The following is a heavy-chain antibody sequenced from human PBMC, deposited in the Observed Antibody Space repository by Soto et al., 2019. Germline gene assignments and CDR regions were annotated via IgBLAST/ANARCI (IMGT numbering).Heavy chain of an antibody. V-gene: IGHV3-72*01. CDR1: GFTFSDHY. D-gene: IGHD2-21*01. CDR3: ARSQGGEYAFDI. J-gene: IGHJ3*02. CDR2: SRNKANSYTT. Sequence: EVQLVESGGGLVQPGGSLRLSCAASGFTFSDHYMDWVRQAPGKGLEWVGRSRNKANSYTTEYAASVKGRFSISRNDSKNSLYMNMNSLKIEDTDVYYCARSQGGEYAFDIWGQGTMVTVSS.